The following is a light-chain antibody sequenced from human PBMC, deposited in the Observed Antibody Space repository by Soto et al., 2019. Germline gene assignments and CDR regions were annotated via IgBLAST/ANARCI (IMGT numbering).Light chain of an antibody. V-gene: IGKV1-5*01. CDR1: QFISSW. Sequence: DIQMTQSPSTLSASVGDRVTITCRASQFISSWLAWYQQKPGKVPKLLIFHASNLESGVPSRFSGSGSGTEFTFTISSLQPDDFATYYCQQYNSYPWTFGQGTKVEI. J-gene: IGKJ1*01. CDR3: QQYNSYPWT. CDR2: HAS.